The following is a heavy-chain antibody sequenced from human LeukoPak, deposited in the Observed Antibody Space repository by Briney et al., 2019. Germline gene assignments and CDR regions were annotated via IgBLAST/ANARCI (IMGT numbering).Heavy chain of an antibody. CDR1: GGSISIYY. V-gene: IGHV4-59*01. CDR2: IYYSGST. Sequence: SETLSLTCTVSGGSISIYYWSWIRQPPGKGLEWIGYIYYSGSTNYNPSLKSRVTISVDTSKNQFSLKLSSVTAADTAVYYCARAPHYITIFGVVIISAFDIWGQGTMVTVSS. D-gene: IGHD3-3*01. CDR3: ARAPHYITIFGVVIISAFDI. J-gene: IGHJ3*02.